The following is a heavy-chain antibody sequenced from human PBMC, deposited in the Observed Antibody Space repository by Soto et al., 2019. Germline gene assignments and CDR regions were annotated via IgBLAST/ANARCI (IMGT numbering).Heavy chain of an antibody. CDR2: ISSDDRT. CDR1: GFTFSNLY. J-gene: IGHJ4*02. V-gene: IGHV3-66*01. Sequence: EVQVVESGGGLVQPGGSLRLSCAASGFTFSNLYMPWVRQAPGKGLEWVSVISSDDRTYYADSVKGRFTISRDNSKNTLYLEMSRLRAEDTAVYYCARDIFGGSYDFWHGGQGTLVTVSS. CDR3: ARDIFGGSYDFWH. D-gene: IGHD3-3*01.